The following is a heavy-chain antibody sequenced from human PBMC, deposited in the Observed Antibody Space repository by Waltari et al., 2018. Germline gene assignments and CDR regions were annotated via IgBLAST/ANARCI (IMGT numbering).Heavy chain of an antibody. CDR2: INHSGST. J-gene: IGHJ6*03. CDR1: GGSFSGYY. CDR3: ARGLMIVVVITSYYYYYMDV. V-gene: IGHV4-34*01. Sequence: QVQLQQWGAGLLKPSETLSLTCAVYGGSFSGYYWSWIRQPPGKGLEWIGEINHSGSTNYNPSLKSRVTISVDTSKNQFSLKLSSVTAADTAVYYCARGLMIVVVITSYYYYYMDVWGKGTTVTVSS. D-gene: IGHD3-22*01.